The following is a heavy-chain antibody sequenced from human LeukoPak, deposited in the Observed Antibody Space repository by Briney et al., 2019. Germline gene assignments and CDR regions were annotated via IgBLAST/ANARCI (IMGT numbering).Heavy chain of an antibody. D-gene: IGHD2-2*01. V-gene: IGHV1-18*01. CDR2: ISAYNVNT. Sequence: AAVTVSFTASGYTFTIYGISWVRQAHGQGEGWMGGISAYNVNTTYPQNLQGRVPMTTDTSTSTAYMELRSLRSDDTAVYYCARVGRDWDIVVVPAAPHYWGQGTLVTVSS. CDR1: GYTFTIYG. CDR3: ARVGRDWDIVVVPAAPHY. J-gene: IGHJ4*02.